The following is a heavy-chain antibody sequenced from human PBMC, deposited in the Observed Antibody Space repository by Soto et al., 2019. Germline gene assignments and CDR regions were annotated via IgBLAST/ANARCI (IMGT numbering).Heavy chain of an antibody. D-gene: IGHD1-26*01. V-gene: IGHV1-69*02. Sequence: QVQLVQSGAEVREPGSSVKVSCKASGATYNTYIVSWVRQAPGQGLEWMGRIIPIVDVANYAQKFQGRLTISADKVTRTAYMELSNLRSEDTAVYFCARAEWELGEPAYWGQGTPVTVSS. J-gene: IGHJ4*02. CDR1: GATYNTYI. CDR2: IIPIVDVA. CDR3: ARAEWELGEPAY.